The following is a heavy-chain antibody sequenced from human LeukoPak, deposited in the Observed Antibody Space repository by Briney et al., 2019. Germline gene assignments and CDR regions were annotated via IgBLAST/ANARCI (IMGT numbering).Heavy chain of an antibody. CDR3: AKGSREWELLDAFDI. D-gene: IGHD1-26*01. Sequence: PGGSLRLSCAASGFTFNNYGMRWVGQAPGKGLQWVSGISGIGVRTDYADSVKGRFTIARDNAKNTLYLQMNSLRAEDTAVYYCAKGSREWELLDAFDIWGQGTMVTVSS. V-gene: IGHV3-23*01. CDR1: GFTFNNYG. CDR2: ISGIGVRT. J-gene: IGHJ3*02.